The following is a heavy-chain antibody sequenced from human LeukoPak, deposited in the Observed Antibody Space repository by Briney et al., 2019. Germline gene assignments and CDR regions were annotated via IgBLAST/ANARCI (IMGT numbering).Heavy chain of an antibody. D-gene: IGHD3-22*01. Sequence: ASVKVSCKASGYTFTSYDINWVRQATGQGLEWMGWMNPNSGNTGYAQKFQGRVTMTRNTSISTAYMELSSLRSEDAAVCYCARLRYYYDSSGIDPWGQGTLVTVSS. CDR3: ARLRYYYDSSGIDP. CDR1: GYTFTSYD. J-gene: IGHJ5*02. CDR2: MNPNSGNT. V-gene: IGHV1-8*01.